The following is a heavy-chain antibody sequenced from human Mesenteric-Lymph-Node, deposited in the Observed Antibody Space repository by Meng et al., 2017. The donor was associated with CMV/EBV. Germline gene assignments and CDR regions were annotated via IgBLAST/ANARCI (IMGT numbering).Heavy chain of an antibody. CDR2: INHSGST. CDR3: ARGSSYDILTGYFDY. D-gene: IGHD3-9*01. Sequence: QGQVLQWGGGLVEASETLSVTCAVYCGSFSGYYWNWIRQSPEKGLEWIGEINHSGSTTYNPSFTSRIIISVDTSTNQISLNMSSVTAADTAVYYCARGSSYDILTGYFDYWGQGALVTVSS. J-gene: IGHJ4*02. V-gene: IGHV4-34*02. CDR1: CGSFSGYY.